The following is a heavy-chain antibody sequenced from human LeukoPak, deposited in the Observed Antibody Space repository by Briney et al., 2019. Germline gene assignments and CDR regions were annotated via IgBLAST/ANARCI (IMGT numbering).Heavy chain of an antibody. Sequence: GGSLRLSCAASGFTVSSNYMSWVRQAPGKGLEWVSVIYSGGSTYYADSVKGRFTISRDNSKNMLYLQMNTLRVEDTAVYYCARGPYNPEYFQHWGQGTLVAVSS. CDR2: IYSGGST. D-gene: IGHD1-1*01. J-gene: IGHJ1*01. CDR3: ARGPYNPEYFQH. CDR1: GFTVSSNY. V-gene: IGHV3-66*01.